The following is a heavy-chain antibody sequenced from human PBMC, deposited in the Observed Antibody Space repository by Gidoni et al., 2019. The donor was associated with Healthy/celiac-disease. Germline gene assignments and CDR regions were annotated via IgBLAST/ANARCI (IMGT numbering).Heavy chain of an antibody. V-gene: IGHV1-2*02. CDR3: ARDVVPAAIPYYYGMDV. Sequence: QVQLVQSGAEVKKPGASVKVSCKASGYTFTGSYMHWVRQAPGQGLEWRGWINPNSGGTNYAQKFQGRVTMTRDTSISTAYMELSRLRSDDTAVYYCARDVVPAAIPYYYGMDVWGQGTTVTVSS. CDR1: GYTFTGSY. CDR2: INPNSGGT. D-gene: IGHD2-2*01. J-gene: IGHJ6*02.